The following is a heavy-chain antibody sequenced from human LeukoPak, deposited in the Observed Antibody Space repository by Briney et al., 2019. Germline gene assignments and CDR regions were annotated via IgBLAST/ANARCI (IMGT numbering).Heavy chain of an antibody. D-gene: IGHD6-19*01. V-gene: IGHV3-23*01. J-gene: IGHJ4*02. Sequence: GGSLRLSCAASGFTFSSYGMSWVRQAPGKGLEWVSGISVSGDSTYYADSVKGRFTVSRDNSKNTLYLQVNSLRAEDTAVYYCANVPAVADYWGQGTLVTVSS. CDR1: GFTFSSYG. CDR3: ANVPAVADY. CDR2: ISVSGDST.